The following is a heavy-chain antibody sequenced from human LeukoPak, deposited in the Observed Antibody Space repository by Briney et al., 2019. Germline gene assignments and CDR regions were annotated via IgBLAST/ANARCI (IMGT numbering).Heavy chain of an antibody. V-gene: IGHV3-64D*06. CDR1: GFTFGNYA. J-gene: IGHJ4*02. D-gene: IGHD6-13*01. Sequence: PGGSLRLSCSASGFTFGNYAIHWVRQAPGKGLEYVSTISNNGDNTNYADSVEGRFTISRDNSKNTLYLQMSGLRPEDTAVYYCVKAAGSWYGYFDYWGQGTLVTVSS. CDR3: VKAAGSWYGYFDY. CDR2: ISNNGDNT.